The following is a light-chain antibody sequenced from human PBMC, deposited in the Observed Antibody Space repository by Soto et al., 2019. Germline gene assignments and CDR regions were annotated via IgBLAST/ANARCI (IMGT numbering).Light chain of an antibody. V-gene: IGLV2-8*01. J-gene: IGLJ1*01. CDR3: ASYAGTKLFV. CDR1: SSDVGFYNF. Sequence: QSALTQPPSASGSPGQSLTICCTGTSSDVGFYNFVSWYQQRPGKAPKLVIYEVTKRPSGVPDRFSGSKSGSTASLTVSGLQADDEAEYYCASYAGTKLFVFGSGTKVTVL. CDR2: EVT.